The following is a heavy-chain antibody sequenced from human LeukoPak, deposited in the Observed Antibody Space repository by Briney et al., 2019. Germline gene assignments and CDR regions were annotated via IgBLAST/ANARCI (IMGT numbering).Heavy chain of an antibody. D-gene: IGHD6-25*01. V-gene: IGHV4-30-4*01. CDR1: GGSISSGDYY. CDR3: ARSTEKADFDY. CDR2: IYYSGST. Sequence: SETLSLTCTVSGGSISSGDYYWSWIRQPPGKGLEWIGYIYYSGSTYYNPSLKSRVTISVDTSKNQFSLKLSSVTAADTAVYYCARSTEKADFDYWGQGTLVTVSS. J-gene: IGHJ4*02.